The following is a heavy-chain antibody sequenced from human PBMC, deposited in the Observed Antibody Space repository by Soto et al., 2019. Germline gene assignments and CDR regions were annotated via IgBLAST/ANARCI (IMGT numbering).Heavy chain of an antibody. V-gene: IGHV3-30-3*01. CDR3: ASTPVDTGLAYYYGMDV. Sequence: QVQLVESGGGVVQPGRSLRLSCAASGFTFSSYAMHWVRQAPGKGLEWVAVISYDGSNKYYADSVKGRSTISRDNSKNTLYLQMNSLRAEDTAVYYCASTPVDTGLAYYYGMDVWGQGTTVTVSS. CDR2: ISYDGSNK. D-gene: IGHD5-18*01. CDR1: GFTFSSYA. J-gene: IGHJ6*02.